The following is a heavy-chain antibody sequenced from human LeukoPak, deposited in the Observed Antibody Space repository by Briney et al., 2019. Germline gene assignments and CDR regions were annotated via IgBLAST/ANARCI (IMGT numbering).Heavy chain of an antibody. CDR2: ISSSGSTI. D-gene: IGHD3-10*01. J-gene: IGHJ4*02. CDR1: GFTFSSYE. V-gene: IGHV3-48*03. CDR3: AKDRGNKSNYGPIDY. Sequence: GGSLRLSCAASGFTFSSYEMNWVRQAPGKGLEWVSYISSSGSTIYYADSVKGRFTISGDDAKNSLYMHMNNLRAEDKAVYYCAKDRGNKSNYGPIDYWGQGTLVTVSS.